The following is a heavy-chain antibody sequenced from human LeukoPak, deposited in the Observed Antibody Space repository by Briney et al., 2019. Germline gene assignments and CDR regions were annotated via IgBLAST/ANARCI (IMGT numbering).Heavy chain of an antibody. CDR2: IRYDGSNK. J-gene: IGHJ6*03. CDR1: GFTFSSYG. Sequence: PGGSLRLSCAASGFTFSSYGMHWVRQAPGKGLEGVAFIRYDGSNKYYADSVKGRFTIARYNSKNTLYLQMNSLRAEDTAVYYCAKAGGDGDYRKIYYYYYYMAVWGKGTTVTISS. V-gene: IGHV3-30*02. CDR3: AKAGGDGDYRKIYYYYYYMAV. D-gene: IGHD4-17*01.